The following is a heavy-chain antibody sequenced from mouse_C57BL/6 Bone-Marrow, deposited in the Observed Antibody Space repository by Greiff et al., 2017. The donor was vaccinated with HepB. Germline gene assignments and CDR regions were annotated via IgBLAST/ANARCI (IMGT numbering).Heavy chain of an antibody. D-gene: IGHD1-1*01. J-gene: IGHJ1*03. CDR1: GYTFTSYW. CDR2: IYPSDSET. CDR3: ARKYYGSSYWYFDV. V-gene: IGHV1-61*01. Sequence: QVQLQQPGAELVRPGSSVKLSCKASGYTFTSYWMDWVKQRPGQGLEWIGNIYPSDSETHYNQKFKDKATLTVDKSPSTAYMQISSLTSEDSAVYYCARKYYGSSYWYFDVWGTGTTVTVSS.